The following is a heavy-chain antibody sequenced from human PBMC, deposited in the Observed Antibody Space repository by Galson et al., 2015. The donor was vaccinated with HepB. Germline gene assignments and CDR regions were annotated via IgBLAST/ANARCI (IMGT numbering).Heavy chain of an antibody. J-gene: IGHJ4*02. Sequence: QSGAEVKKPGESLKISCKGSGYSFTSYWIGWVRQMPGKGLEWMGIIYPGDSDTRYSPSFQGQVTVSADKSISTAYLQWSSLKASDTAMYYCARSEGRTDSSSYDFDYWGQGTLVTVSS. V-gene: IGHV5-51*01. D-gene: IGHD6-6*01. CDR2: IYPGDSDT. CDR3: ARSEGRTDSSSYDFDY. CDR1: GYSFTSYW.